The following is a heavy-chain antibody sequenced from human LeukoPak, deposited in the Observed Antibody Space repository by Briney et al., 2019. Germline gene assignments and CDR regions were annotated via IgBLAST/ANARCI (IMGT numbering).Heavy chain of an antibody. CDR3: ARHRGDFNYYDSSGYYYSDY. Sequence: PGESLKISCKGSGYSFTSYWIGWVRQMPGKGLEWMGIIYPGDSDTRYSPSFQGQVTISVDKSISTAYLQSSSLKASDTAMYYCARHRGDFNYYDSSGYYYSDYWGQGTLVTVSS. D-gene: IGHD3-22*01. V-gene: IGHV5-51*01. CDR2: IYPGDSDT. CDR1: GYSFTSYW. J-gene: IGHJ4*02.